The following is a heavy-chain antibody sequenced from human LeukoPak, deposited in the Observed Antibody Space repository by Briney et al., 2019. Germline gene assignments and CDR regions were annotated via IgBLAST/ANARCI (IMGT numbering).Heavy chain of an antibody. CDR3: AREQWLRFIWNWFDP. V-gene: IGHV4-38-2*02. Sequence: SETLSLTCTVSGYSISSGYYWGWIRPPPGKGLEWIGSIYHSGSTCYNPSLKSRVTISVDTSKNQFSLTLSSVTAADTAVYYCAREQWLRFIWNWFDPWGQGTLVTVSS. J-gene: IGHJ5*02. D-gene: IGHD5-12*01. CDR1: GYSISSGYY. CDR2: IYHSGST.